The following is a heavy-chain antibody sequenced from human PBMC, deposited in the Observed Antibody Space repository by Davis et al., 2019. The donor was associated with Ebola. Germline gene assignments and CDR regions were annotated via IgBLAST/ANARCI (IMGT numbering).Heavy chain of an antibody. CDR2: ISYDGRNK. CDR3: ARTYYYDNSGYSVGY. V-gene: IGHV3-30*03. J-gene: IGHJ4*02. D-gene: IGHD3-22*01. CDR1: GFTFSSYG. Sequence: PGGSLRLSCAASGFTFSSYGMHWVRQAPGKGLEWVAVISYDGRNKYYADSVKGRFTLSRDNSKNTLYLQMNSLRAKDTAVYYCARTYYYDNSGYSVGYWGQGTLVSVSS.